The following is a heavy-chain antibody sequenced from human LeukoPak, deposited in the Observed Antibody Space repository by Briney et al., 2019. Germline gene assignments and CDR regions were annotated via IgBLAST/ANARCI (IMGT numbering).Heavy chain of an antibody. CDR2: FDPEDGET. J-gene: IGHJ3*02. CDR1: GYTLTELS. Sequence: ASVKVSCKVSGYTLTELSMHWVRQAPGKGLEWMGGFDPEDGETIYAQKFQGRVTMTEDTSTDTAYMELSSLRSEDTAVYYCATDKGWLGDRAFDIWGQGTMVTVSS. D-gene: IGHD6-19*01. CDR3: ATDKGWLGDRAFDI. V-gene: IGHV1-24*01.